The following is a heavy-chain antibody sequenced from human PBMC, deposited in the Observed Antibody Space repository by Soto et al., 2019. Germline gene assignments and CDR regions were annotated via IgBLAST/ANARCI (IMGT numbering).Heavy chain of an antibody. CDR1: GFSVGGNY. J-gene: IGHJ4*02. V-gene: IGHV3-53*01. CDR2: IYSGGNP. D-gene: IGHD2-2*01. Sequence: EERLVQSGGGLVQPGGSLSLSCAASGFSVGGNYMSWVRQAPGKGLELVSLIYSGGNPFYADFMKGRFTLSRDNSNNMLYLQRDSRRAEDTAVYYCARGPNAACWGQGTLVIVSS. CDR3: ARGPNAAC.